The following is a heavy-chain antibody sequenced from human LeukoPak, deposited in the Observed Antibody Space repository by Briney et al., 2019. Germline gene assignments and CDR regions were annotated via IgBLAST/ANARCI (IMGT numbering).Heavy chain of an antibody. J-gene: IGHJ4*02. V-gene: IGHV3-48*01. Sequence: GGSLRLSCAASGFTFRSYNMNWVRQAPGKGLEWVSYITGGSTTIYYADPVKGRFTISRDNAKNSLYLQMNSLRAEDTAVYYCARNIHSGYDKTGGYFDYWGQGTLVTVSS. CDR3: ARNIHSGYDKTGGYFDY. D-gene: IGHD5-12*01. CDR1: GFTFRSYN. CDR2: ITGGSTTI.